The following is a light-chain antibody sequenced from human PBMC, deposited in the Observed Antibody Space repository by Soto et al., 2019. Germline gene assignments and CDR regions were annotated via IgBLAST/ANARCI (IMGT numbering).Light chain of an antibody. V-gene: IGLV2-14*01. CDR1: SSDVGNYNY. Sequence: QSVLTQPASVSGSPGQSITISCNGTSSDVGNYNYVSGYQQYPGRVPKLLIYMVSNRPSGVSNRFSGSKSGNTASLTISGLQAEDEADYFCTSPTPGSLYVFGTGTKVTVL. J-gene: IGLJ1*01. CDR2: MVS. CDR3: TSPTPGSLYV.